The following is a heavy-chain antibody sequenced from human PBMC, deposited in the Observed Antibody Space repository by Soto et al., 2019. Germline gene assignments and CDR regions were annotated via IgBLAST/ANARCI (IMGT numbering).Heavy chain of an antibody. Sequence: GESLKISCKGSGYSFTSYWIGWVRQMPGKGLEWMGIIYPGDSNTRYSPSLQGQVTISVDKSISTAYLQWSSLKASDTAMYYCARHTVRGLLAPNWFDPWGQGTLVTVS. V-gene: IGHV5-51*01. CDR3: ARHTVRGLLAPNWFDP. CDR1: GYSFTSYW. CDR2: IYPGDSNT. J-gene: IGHJ5*02. D-gene: IGHD2-15*01.